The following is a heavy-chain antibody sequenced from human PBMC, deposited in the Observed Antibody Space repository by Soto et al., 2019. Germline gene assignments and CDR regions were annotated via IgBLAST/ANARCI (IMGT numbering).Heavy chain of an antibody. Sequence: SGPTLVNPTQTLTLTCTFSGFSLSTSGMCVSWIRQPPGKALEWLALIYWDDDKRYRPSLESRLTITKDTSKNQVVLTMTNMDSVDTATYYCAYLPCSGGSCYWFSFSGMDVWGQGTTVTVSS. CDR3: AYLPCSGGSCYWFSFSGMDV. CDR1: GFSLSTSGMC. J-gene: IGHJ6*02. V-gene: IGHV2-5*08. CDR2: IYWDDDK. D-gene: IGHD2-15*01.